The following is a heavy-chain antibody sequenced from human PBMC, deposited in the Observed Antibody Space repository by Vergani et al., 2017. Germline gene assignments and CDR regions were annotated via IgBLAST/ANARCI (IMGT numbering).Heavy chain of an antibody. CDR3: ASLYYGSDY. J-gene: IGHJ4*02. CDR1: GGSISSHY. CDR2: IYYSGST. V-gene: IGHV4-59*11. Sequence: QVQLQESGPGLVKPSATLSLTCTVSGGSISSHYWSWIRQPPGQGLEWIGYIYYSGSTNYNPSLKSRVTISVDTSKNQFSLKLSSVTAADTAVYYCASLYYGSDYWGQGTLVTVSS. D-gene: IGHD3-22*01.